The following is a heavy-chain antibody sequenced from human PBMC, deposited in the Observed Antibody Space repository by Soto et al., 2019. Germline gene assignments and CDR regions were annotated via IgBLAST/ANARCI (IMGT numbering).Heavy chain of an antibody. D-gene: IGHD3-16*01. CDR3: AGGWRWGDY. CDR2: ISYDGSNK. V-gene: IGHV3-30*03. Sequence: QVQVVESGGGVVQPGRSLRLACGVSGFTFSNYGRQWVRQAPGKGLEWVAVISYDGSNKYYADSVKGRFTISRDNSKNTLYLQMTSLTTEDTAVYYCAGGWRWGDYWGQGTLVTVSS. J-gene: IGHJ4*02. CDR1: GFTFSNYG.